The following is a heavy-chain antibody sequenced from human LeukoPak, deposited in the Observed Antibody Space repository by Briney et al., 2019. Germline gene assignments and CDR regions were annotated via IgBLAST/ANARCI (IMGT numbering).Heavy chain of an antibody. V-gene: IGHV4-59*08. Sequence: SETLSLTCTFSGGSISNYYWSWIRQPPGKGLEWIGYIYHSGSTDYNSSLKSRVTISVDTSKNQFSLKLSSVTAADTAVYYCARHRYAVHDAFDIWGQGTMVTVSS. CDR1: GGSISNYY. D-gene: IGHD3-16*01. CDR3: ARHRYAVHDAFDI. CDR2: IYHSGST. J-gene: IGHJ3*02.